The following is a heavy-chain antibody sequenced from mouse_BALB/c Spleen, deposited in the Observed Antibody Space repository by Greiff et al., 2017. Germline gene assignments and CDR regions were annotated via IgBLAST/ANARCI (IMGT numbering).Heavy chain of an antibody. CDR2: IDPANGNT. D-gene: IGHD1-1*01. CDR1: GFNIKDTY. V-gene: IGHV14-3*02. CDR3: ARIGGSSYNAMDY. Sequence: VQLQQSGAELVKPGASVKLSCTASGFNIKDTYMHWVKQRPEQGLEWIGRIDPANGNTKYDPKFQGKATITADTSSNTAYLQLSSLTSDDTAVYYCARIGGSSYNAMDYWGQGTSVTVSS. J-gene: IGHJ4*01.